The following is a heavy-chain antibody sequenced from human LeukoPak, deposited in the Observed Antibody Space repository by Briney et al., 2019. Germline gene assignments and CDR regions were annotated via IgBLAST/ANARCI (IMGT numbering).Heavy chain of an antibody. D-gene: IGHD1-26*01. V-gene: IGHV3-30*02. CDR2: IRSDGSNK. J-gene: IGHJ6*03. Sequence: GGSLRLSCAGSGFSFSSYGMHWVRQAPGKGLEWMAFIRSDGSNKYYADSVKGRFTISRDNAKNSLYLQMNSLRDEDTAIYYCARDPYNGNYGDFYYYYMDVWGKGTTVTISS. CDR3: ARDPYNGNYGDFYYYYMDV. CDR1: GFSFSSYG.